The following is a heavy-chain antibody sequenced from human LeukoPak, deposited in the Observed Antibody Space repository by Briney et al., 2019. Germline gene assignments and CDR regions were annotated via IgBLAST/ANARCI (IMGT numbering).Heavy chain of an antibody. V-gene: IGHV1-46*01. CDR2: INPSGGRT. J-gene: IGHJ4*02. CDR1: GYTFTSYY. CDR3: ASNDYGDYGGVGPLDY. Sequence: ASVKVSFKASGYTFTSYYMHWVRQPPGQGLEWMGIINPSGGRTSYAQKFQGRVTMTRDMSTSTVYMELSSLGSEDTAGYYCASNDYGDYGGVGPLDYWGQGTLVTVSS. D-gene: IGHD4-17*01.